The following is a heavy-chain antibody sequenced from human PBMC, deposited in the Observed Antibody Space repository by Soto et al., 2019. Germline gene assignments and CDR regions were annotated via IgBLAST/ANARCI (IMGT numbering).Heavy chain of an antibody. CDR3: ARHWEQWLGYIDY. CDR2: IYYPRNT. D-gene: IGHD6-19*01. CDR1: GGSISGCSFY. J-gene: IGHJ4*02. V-gene: IGHV4-39*01. Sequence: QLQLQESGPGLVKPSETLSLTCTVSGGSISGCSFYWGWIRQPPGKGLEWIGSIYYPRNTYYNPSLKSRVTISVDSSKNQFSLTLSSVTAADTAVYYCARHWEQWLGYIDYWGQGTLVAVSS.